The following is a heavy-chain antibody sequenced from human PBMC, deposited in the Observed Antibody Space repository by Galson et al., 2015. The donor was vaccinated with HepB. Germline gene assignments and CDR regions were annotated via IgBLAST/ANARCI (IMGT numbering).Heavy chain of an antibody. D-gene: IGHD1-26*01. CDR1: GGSISSSSYY. CDR2: IYYSGST. J-gene: IGHJ1*01. CDR3: ARDSGSYRDVGYFQH. V-gene: IGHV4-39*07. Sequence: ETLSLTCTVSGGSISSSSYYWGWIRQPPGKGLEWIGSIYYSGSTYYNPSLKSRVTISVDTSKNQFSLKLSSVTAADTAVYYCARDSGSYRDVGYFQHWGQGTLVTVSS.